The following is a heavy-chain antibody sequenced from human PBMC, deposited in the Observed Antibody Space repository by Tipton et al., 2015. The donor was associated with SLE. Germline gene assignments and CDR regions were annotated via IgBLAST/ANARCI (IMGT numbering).Heavy chain of an antibody. Sequence: GLVKPSETLSLTCAVSGYSISSGYYWGWIRQPPGKGLEWIGSIYHSGSTYYNPSLKSRVTISVDTSKNQFSLKLSSVTAADTAVYYCAGGTGITYFDYWGQGTLVTVSS. CDR2: IYHSGST. V-gene: IGHV4-38-2*01. CDR1: GYSISSGYY. D-gene: IGHD3-16*01. J-gene: IGHJ4*02. CDR3: AGGTGITYFDY.